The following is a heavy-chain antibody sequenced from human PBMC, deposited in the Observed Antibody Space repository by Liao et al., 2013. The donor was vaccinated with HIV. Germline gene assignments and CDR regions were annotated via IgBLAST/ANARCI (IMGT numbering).Heavy chain of an antibody. CDR3: ARGLWGSITCEGLVCYYYYYYMDV. CDR1: GGSFSGYS. Sequence: QVQLQQWGAGLLKPSETLSLTCAVYGGSFSGYSWTWIRQPPGKGLEWIGEINHSGSTNYNPSLKSRVTISVDRSENQFSLKLGSVTAADTAVYYCARGLWGSITCEGLVCYYYYYYMDVWGKGPRSPSP. CDR2: INHSGST. J-gene: IGHJ6*03. V-gene: IGHV4-34*01. D-gene: IGHD2-2*01.